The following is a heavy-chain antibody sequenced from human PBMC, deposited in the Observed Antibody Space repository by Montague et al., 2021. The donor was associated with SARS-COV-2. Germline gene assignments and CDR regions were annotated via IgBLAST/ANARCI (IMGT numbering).Heavy chain of an antibody. Sequence: SETLSLTCTVSGGSVSSSSYYWGWIRQPPGKGLEWIGSIYYTGSTYYNPSLQSRVTISVDTSKNQFSLTLSSVTAADTAVYYCPGHITGSGNAFDIWGQGTMVTGSS. D-gene: IGHD3-10*01. J-gene: IGHJ3*02. CDR3: PGHITGSGNAFDI. CDR2: IYYTGST. V-gene: IGHV4-39*01. CDR1: GGSVSSSSYY.